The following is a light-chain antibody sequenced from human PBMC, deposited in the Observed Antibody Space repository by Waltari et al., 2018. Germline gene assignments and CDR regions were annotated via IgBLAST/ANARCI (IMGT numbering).Light chain of an antibody. CDR3: MEALQSVT. Sequence: DIVMTQSPLSLPVTPGEPASISCRSSQSLLHSNGYNYLDWYLQTPGQSPQILIYLASNRASGVPDRFSGSGSGTDFTLKISRVEAEDAGVYYCMEALQSVTFGQGTRLEIK. CDR1: QSLLHSNGYNY. V-gene: IGKV2-28*01. CDR2: LAS. J-gene: IGKJ5*01.